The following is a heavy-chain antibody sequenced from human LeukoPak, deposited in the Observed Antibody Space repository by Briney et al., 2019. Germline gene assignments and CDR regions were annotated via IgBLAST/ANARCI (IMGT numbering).Heavy chain of an antibody. CDR3: ARDLGIAAAGTYGY. D-gene: IGHD6-13*01. CDR2: ISAYNGNT. V-gene: IGHV1-18*01. Sequence: GASVKVSCKASGYTFTSYGISWVRQAPGQGLEWMGWISAYNGNTKYAQKLQGRVTMTTDTSTSTAYMELRSLRSDDAAVYYCARDLGIAAAGTYGYWGQGTLVTVSS. J-gene: IGHJ4*02. CDR1: GYTFTSYG.